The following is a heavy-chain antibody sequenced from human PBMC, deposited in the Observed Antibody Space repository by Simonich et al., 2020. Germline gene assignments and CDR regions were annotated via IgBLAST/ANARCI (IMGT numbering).Heavy chain of an antibody. CDR3: ARHYYGDYYFDY. V-gene: IGHV3-48*03. CDR1: GFTFSSYE. CDR2: IGGSVSTI. J-gene: IGHJ4*02. D-gene: IGHD4-17*01. Sequence: EVQLVESGGGLVQPGGSLRLSCAASGFTFSSYEMNWVRPAPGKGREGFSYIGGSVSTIYYADSVKGRFTISRDNAKNSLYLQMNSLRAEDTAVYYCARHYYGDYYFDYWGQGTLVTVSS.